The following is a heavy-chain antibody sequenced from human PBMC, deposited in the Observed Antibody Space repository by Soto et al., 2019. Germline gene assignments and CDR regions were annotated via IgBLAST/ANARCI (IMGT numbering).Heavy chain of an antibody. CDR1: GYTFTSYG. V-gene: IGHV1-3*01. D-gene: IGHD6-13*01. CDR2: INPDNGNT. J-gene: IGHJ6*02. Sequence: QVQLVQSGAGVKKPGASVKVSCKASGYTFTSYGVHWVRQAPGQRLEWMGWINPDNGNTKYSQKFQGRVTIIRETFESTAYMELSSLRSEDTAVYYCARDGDSSSWYVDYYYGMDVWGQGTTVTVSS. CDR3: ARDGDSSSWYVDYYYGMDV.